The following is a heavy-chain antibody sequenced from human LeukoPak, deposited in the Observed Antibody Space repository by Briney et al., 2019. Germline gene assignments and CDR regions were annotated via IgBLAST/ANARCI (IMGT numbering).Heavy chain of an antibody. J-gene: IGHJ4*02. CDR2: ISYDGSNK. Sequence: PGRPLRLSCAASGFTFSSYAMHWVRQAPGKGLEWVAAISYDGSNKYYADSVKGRFTISRDNSKNTLYLQMNSLRTEDTAVYYCALHGGDSSSSGDYWGQGTLVTVSS. V-gene: IGHV3-30-3*01. CDR1: GFTFSSYA. D-gene: IGHD6-6*01. CDR3: ALHGGDSSSSGDY.